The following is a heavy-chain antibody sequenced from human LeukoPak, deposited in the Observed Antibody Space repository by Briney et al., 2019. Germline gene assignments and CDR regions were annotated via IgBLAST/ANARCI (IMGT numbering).Heavy chain of an antibody. CDR1: GYTFTGYY. Sequence: GASVKVSCKASGYTFTGYYMHWVRQAPGQGLEWRGWINPNSGGTNYAQKFRGRVTMTRDTSISTAYMELNRLRSDDTAVYYCARKLSAAGTGYYGMDVWGQGTTVTVSS. V-gene: IGHV1-2*02. CDR3: ARKLSAAGTGYYGMDV. D-gene: IGHD6-13*01. CDR2: INPNSGGT. J-gene: IGHJ6*02.